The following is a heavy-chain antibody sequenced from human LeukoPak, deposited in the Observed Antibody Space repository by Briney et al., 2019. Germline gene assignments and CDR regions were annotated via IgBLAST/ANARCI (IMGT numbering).Heavy chain of an antibody. Sequence: GGSLRLSCAASGFTFSSYAMSWVRQAPGKGLEWVSAISDDSGTTYYTDSAKGRFAISRDDATNSLYLQMHSLRVEDTALYYCAREDGPGISLVRRVVVKRHWYGIDVWGQGTTVTVSS. CDR1: GFTFSSYA. J-gene: IGHJ6*02. CDR3: AREDGPGISLVRRVVVKRHWYGIDV. D-gene: IGHD3-10*01. CDR2: ISDDSGTT. V-gene: IGHV3-23*01.